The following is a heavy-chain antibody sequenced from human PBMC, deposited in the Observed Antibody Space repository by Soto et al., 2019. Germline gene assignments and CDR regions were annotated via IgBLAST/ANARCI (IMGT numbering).Heavy chain of an antibody. CDR2: ISAYNGNT. CDR1: GYTFTSYG. Sequence: ASVKVSCKASGYTFTSYGISWVRQAPGQGLEWMGWISAYNGNTNYAQKLQGRVTMTTDTSTSTAYMELSSLRAEDTAVYYCVKPNHYVASEWGQGTLVTVSS. D-gene: IGHD3-10*02. V-gene: IGHV1-18*04. CDR3: VKPNHYVASE. J-gene: IGHJ4*02.